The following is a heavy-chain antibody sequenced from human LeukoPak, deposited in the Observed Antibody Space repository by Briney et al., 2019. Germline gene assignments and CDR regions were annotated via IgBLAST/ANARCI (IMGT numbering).Heavy chain of an antibody. Sequence: SETLSLTCTVSGDSIGGSVDYWVWIRQPPGKGLEWIGSIFYSGRTYYNPSLKSRVTISVDTSKNQFSLKLTSVTAADTALYYCARQAGSGGCLDYGGQGTLVTVSS. CDR3: ARQAGSGGCLDY. V-gene: IGHV4-39*01. D-gene: IGHD3-10*01. J-gene: IGHJ4*02. CDR1: GDSIGGSVDY. CDR2: IFYSGRT.